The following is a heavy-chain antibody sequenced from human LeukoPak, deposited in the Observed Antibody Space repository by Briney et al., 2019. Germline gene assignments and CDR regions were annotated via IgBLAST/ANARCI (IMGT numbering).Heavy chain of an antibody. V-gene: IGHV1-18*04. D-gene: IGHD3-10*01. CDR3: ARGGMVRGVMAWFDP. J-gene: IGHJ5*02. CDR2: ISAYNDNT. CDR1: GYTFTSYG. Sequence: VASVKVSCMASGYTFTSYGISWVRQAPGQGLEWMGWISAYNDNTNYAQKLQGRVTMTTDTSTSTAYMELGSLRSDDTAVYYCARGGMVRGVMAWFDPWGQGTLVTVSS.